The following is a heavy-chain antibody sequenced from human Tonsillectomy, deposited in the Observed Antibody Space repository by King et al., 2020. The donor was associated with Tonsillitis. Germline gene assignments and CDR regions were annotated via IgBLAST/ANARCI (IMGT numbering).Heavy chain of an antibody. CDR2: ISPNGGGT. CDR1: GYTFTGYY. Sequence: VQLVESGAEVKKPGASVKVSCKASGYTFTGYYIHWVRQAPGQGLEWMGWISPNGGGTIHAQTFQGRVTITRDTSISTAYMELSRLRSDDTAVYYCAREDYYNTSGIDYWGQGTLVTVSS. J-gene: IGHJ4*02. V-gene: IGHV1-2*02. D-gene: IGHD3-22*01. CDR3: AREDYYNTSGIDY.